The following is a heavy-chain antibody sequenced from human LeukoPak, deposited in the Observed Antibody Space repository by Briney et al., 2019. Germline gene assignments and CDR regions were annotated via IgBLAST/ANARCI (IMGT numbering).Heavy chain of an antibody. D-gene: IGHD2-15*01. CDR1: GFTFSSYA. CDR3: AKERAWQLPLQKHSTREVVAFDY. CDR2: ISGSGGST. V-gene: IGHV3-23*01. J-gene: IGHJ4*02. Sequence: GGSLRLSCAASGFTFSSYAMSWVRQAPGKGLEWVSAISGSGGSTYYADSVKGRFTISRDNSKNTLYLQMNSLRAEDTAVYYCAKERAWQLPLQKHSTREVVAFDYWGQGTLVTVSS.